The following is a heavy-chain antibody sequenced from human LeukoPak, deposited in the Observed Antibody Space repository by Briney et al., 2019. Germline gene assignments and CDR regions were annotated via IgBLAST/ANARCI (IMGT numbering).Heavy chain of an antibody. CDR3: TRLYDSGFDY. J-gene: IGHJ4*02. Sequence: GGSLRLSCAASGFTFSGSAMHWVRQACGKGLEWVGRIRSKGNNYATAYAAWVKGSLNSSRDETKNTAYLQMNSLKTEDTAVYYCTRLYDSGFDYWGQGTLVTVSS. CDR1: GFTFSGSA. V-gene: IGHV3-73*01. D-gene: IGHD3-10*01. CDR2: IRSKGNNYAT.